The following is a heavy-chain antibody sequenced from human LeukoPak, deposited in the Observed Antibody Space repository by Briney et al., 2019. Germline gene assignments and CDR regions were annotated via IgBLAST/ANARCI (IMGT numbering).Heavy chain of an antibody. CDR3: ARTIGSYSAFDI. CDR2: ISVYNGNT. V-gene: IGHV1-18*01. J-gene: IGHJ3*02. D-gene: IGHD1-26*01. CDR1: GYTFINYD. Sequence: ASVXXSCKASGYTFINYDISWVRQAPGQGLEWMGWISVYNGNTNYAQKLQGRVTMTTDTSTSTAYMELRSLRFDDTAVYYCARTIGSYSAFDIWGQGTMVTVSS.